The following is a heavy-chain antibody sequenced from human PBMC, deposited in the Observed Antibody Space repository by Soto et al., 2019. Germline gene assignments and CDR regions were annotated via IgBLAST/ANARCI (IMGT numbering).Heavy chain of an antibody. Sequence: QIQLVQSGAEWRKPGASVKVSCKASGYSFSFYGINWVRQAPGQGLEWMGWINPSDGNSNFAQKFEDRVTMTTATSTKTVFLELRSLKSDDTAIYYCARDRLRGYDSSGFYSWGQGTMVTVSS. CDR2: INPSDGNS. D-gene: IGHD3-22*01. CDR1: GYSFSFYG. V-gene: IGHV1-18*01. CDR3: ARDRLRGYDSSGFYS. J-gene: IGHJ4*02.